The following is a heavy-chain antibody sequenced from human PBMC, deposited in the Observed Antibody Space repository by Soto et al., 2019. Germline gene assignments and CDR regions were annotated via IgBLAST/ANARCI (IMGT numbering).Heavy chain of an antibody. CDR2: INPNSGGT. CDR1: GYTFTGYY. Sequence: VASVKVSCKASGYTFTGYYMHWVRQAPGQGLEWMGWINPNSGGTNYAQKFQGRVTMTRDTSISTAYMELSRLRSDDTAVYYCARDSANSGYVYREWMDVWGQGTTVTVSS. J-gene: IGHJ6*02. D-gene: IGHD5-12*01. V-gene: IGHV1-2*02. CDR3: ARDSANSGYVYREWMDV.